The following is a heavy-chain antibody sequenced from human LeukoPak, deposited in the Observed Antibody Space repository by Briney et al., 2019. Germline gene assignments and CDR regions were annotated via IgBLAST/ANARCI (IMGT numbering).Heavy chain of an antibody. D-gene: IGHD3-9*01. CDR1: GGTFSSYA. CDR2: IIPIFGTA. J-gene: IGHJ4*02. Sequence: GASVKVSCKASGGTFSSYAISWVRQAPGQGLEWMGGIIPIFGTANYAQKFQGRVTITADESTSTAYMELSSLRSEDTAVYYCARTPQKRLRYFDWAQFDYWGQGTLVTVSS. V-gene: IGHV1-69*13. CDR3: ARTPQKRLRYFDWAQFDY.